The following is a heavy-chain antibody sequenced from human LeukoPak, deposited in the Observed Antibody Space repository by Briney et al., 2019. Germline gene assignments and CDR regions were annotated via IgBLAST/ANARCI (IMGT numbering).Heavy chain of an antibody. CDR1: GFTVSSNY. CDR3: AREYSSSSAYAFDI. J-gene: IGHJ3*02. CDR2: IYSGGST. D-gene: IGHD6-6*01. Sequence: PGGSLRLSCAASGFTVSSNYMSWVRQAPGKGLEWVSVIYSGGSTYYADSVKGRFTISRDNSKNTLYLQMNSLRAEDTAVYYCAREYSSSSAYAFDIWGQGTMVTVSS. V-gene: IGHV3-53*05.